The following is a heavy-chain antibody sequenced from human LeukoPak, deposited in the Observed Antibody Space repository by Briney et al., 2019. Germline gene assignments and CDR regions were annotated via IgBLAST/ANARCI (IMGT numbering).Heavy chain of an antibody. Sequence: PGGSLRLSCTASGFKFDDYDMSWVRHVPGKGLECVSGITGNGDKTGYADSVRGRFAISRDNTKKSLYLQMSSLRAEDTALYYCARDPFCSSSTGCYFEDWFDPWGPGTLVTVSS. CDR2: ITGNGDKT. CDR1: GFKFDDYD. J-gene: IGHJ5*02. V-gene: IGHV3-20*04. D-gene: IGHD2-2*01. CDR3: ARDPFCSSSTGCYFEDWFDP.